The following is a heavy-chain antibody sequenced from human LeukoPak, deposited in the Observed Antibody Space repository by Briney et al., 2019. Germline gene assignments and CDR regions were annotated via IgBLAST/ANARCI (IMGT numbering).Heavy chain of an antibody. Sequence: GRSLRLSCAASGFTFSSYGMHWVRQAPGKGLEWVAVIWYDGSDKYYADSVEGRFTISRDNSKNTLYLQMNSLRAEDTAVYYCARDPYDGGKGPFDYWGQGTLVTVSS. CDR2: IWYDGSDK. D-gene: IGHD4-23*01. CDR1: GFTFSSYG. V-gene: IGHV3-33*01. CDR3: ARDPYDGGKGPFDY. J-gene: IGHJ4*02.